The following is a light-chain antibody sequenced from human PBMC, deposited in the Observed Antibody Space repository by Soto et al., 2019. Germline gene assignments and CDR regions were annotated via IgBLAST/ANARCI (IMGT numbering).Light chain of an antibody. CDR2: GAS. CDR1: QSVSSSS. Sequence: EIVLTQSPGTRSLSSGERLALSGRARQSVSSSSFAWYQQNPGQAPRLLIYGASSRATGIPDRFSGSASGTDFTLTISRLEPEDFAVYYCQQYGSSPPQVTFGPGTKVDIK. V-gene: IGKV3-20*01. CDR3: QQYGSSPPQVT. J-gene: IGKJ3*01.